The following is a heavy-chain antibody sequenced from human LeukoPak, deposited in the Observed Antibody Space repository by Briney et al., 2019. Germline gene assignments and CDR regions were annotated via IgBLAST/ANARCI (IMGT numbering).Heavy chain of an antibody. CDR1: GYTFTGYY. J-gene: IGHJ4*02. Sequence: ASVKVSCKASGYTFTGYYMHWVRQAPGQGLEWMGWINPNSGGTNYAQKFQGRVTMTRDTSISTAYMELSRLRSGDTAVYYCARGTYDFWSGYYGPFDYWGQGTLVTVSS. D-gene: IGHD3-3*01. CDR3: ARGTYDFWSGYYGPFDY. CDR2: INPNSGGT. V-gene: IGHV1-2*02.